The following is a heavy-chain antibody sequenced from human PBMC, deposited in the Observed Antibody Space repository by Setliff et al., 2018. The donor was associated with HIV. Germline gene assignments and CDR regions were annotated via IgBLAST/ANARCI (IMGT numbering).Heavy chain of an antibody. D-gene: IGHD5-18*01. CDR3: ARHNTGYSYGYDYYYYYMDV. J-gene: IGHJ6*03. CDR2: IYYSGST. Sequence: SETLSLTCTVSGGSISRDSFYWGWFRQPPGEGLEWIGSIYYSGSTYYNPSLKSRVTISVDTSKNQFSLKLSSVTAADTAVYYCARHNTGYSYGYDYYYYYMDVWGKGTTVTVSS. V-gene: IGHV4-39*01. CDR1: GGSISRDSFY.